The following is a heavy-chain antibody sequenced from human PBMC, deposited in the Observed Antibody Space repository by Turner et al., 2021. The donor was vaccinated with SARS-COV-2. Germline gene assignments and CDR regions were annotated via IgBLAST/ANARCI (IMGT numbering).Heavy chain of an antibody. D-gene: IGHD1-26*01. V-gene: IGHV1-69*01. CDR2: IIPIFGTA. J-gene: IGHJ4*02. Sequence: QVQLVQSGAEVMKPGSSVKVSCKASGGTFSNYAITWVRQAPGQGLEWMGGIIPIFGTANYAQKFQGRVTITADESTSTAYMELSSLRSEDTAVYYCAKDSSEEPLDYWGQGTLVTVSS. CDR1: GGTFSNYA. CDR3: AKDSSEEPLDY.